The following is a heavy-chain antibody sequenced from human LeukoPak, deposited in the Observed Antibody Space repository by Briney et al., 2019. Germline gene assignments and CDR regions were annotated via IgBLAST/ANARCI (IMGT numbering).Heavy chain of an antibody. V-gene: IGHV3-33*01. J-gene: IGHJ6*03. CDR3: ARDAPDYYDILTGYYMDV. Sequence: GRSLRLSCAASGFTFSHYGMHWVRQAPGKGLEWVAVIWYDGSDKYYADSVKGRFTISRDNSKNTLYLQMNSLRAEDTAVYYCARDAPDYYDILTGYYMDVWGKGTTVTVPS. CDR2: IWYDGSDK. D-gene: IGHD3-9*01. CDR1: GFTFSHYG.